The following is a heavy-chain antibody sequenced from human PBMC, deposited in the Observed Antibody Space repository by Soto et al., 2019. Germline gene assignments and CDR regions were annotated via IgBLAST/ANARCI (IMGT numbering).Heavy chain of an antibody. CDR1: GYNFAGYF. CDR2: IYPSDSDT. J-gene: IGHJ4*02. CDR3: ARGGVSTRTFDD. Sequence: GESLKISGKGSGYNFAGYFITWVRQMPGKGLELMGIIYPSDSDTRYRPSFQGQVTISADKSISSAYLQWSSLRASDTAMYYCARGGVSTRTFDDWGQGTPVTVSS. V-gene: IGHV5-51*01. D-gene: IGHD1-1*01.